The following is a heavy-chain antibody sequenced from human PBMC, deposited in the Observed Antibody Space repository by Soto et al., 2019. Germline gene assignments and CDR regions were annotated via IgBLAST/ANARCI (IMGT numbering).Heavy chain of an antibody. CDR1: GYTFTSYG. D-gene: IGHD3-22*01. CDR2: ISAYNGNT. J-gene: IGHJ4*02. V-gene: IGHV1-18*04. CDR3: ARLRPYYYDSSGPPYYFDY. Sequence: ASVKVSCKASGYTFTSYGISWVRQAPGQGLEWMGWISAYNGNTNYAQKLQGRVTMTTDTSTSTAYMELRSLRSDDTAVYYCARLRPYYYDSSGPPYYFDYWGQGTLVTVS.